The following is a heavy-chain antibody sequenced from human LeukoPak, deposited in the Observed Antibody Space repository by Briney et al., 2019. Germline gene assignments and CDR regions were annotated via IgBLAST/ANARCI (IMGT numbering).Heavy chain of an antibody. D-gene: IGHD6-19*01. Sequence: ASETVSLTCAVYGGSFSSYYWSWIRQPPGKGLEWIGEINHGGSTNYNPSLKSRVTISVDTSKNQFSLKLSSVTAAHTAVYYCARGPSSGWSIDYWGQGTLVTVSS. CDR1: GGSFSSYY. V-gene: IGHV4-34*01. CDR2: INHGGST. CDR3: ARGPSSGWSIDY. J-gene: IGHJ4*02.